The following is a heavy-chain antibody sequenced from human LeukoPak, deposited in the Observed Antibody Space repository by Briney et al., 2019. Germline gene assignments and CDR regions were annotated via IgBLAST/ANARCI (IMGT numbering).Heavy chain of an antibody. V-gene: IGHV4-59*01. CDR1: GGSISSYY. Sequence: SETLSLTCTVSGGSISSYYWSWIRQPPGKGLEWIGYIYYSGSTNYNPSLKSRVTISVDTSKNQFSLKLSSVTAADTAVYYCASRPYYHYGMDVWGQGTTVTLSS. CDR3: ASRPYYHYGMDV. J-gene: IGHJ6*02. CDR2: IYYSGST.